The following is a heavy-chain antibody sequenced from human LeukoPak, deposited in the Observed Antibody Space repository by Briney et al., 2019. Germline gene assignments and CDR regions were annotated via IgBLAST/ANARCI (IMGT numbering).Heavy chain of an antibody. D-gene: IGHD5-18*01. J-gene: IGHJ4*02. CDR2: INHSGST. V-gene: IGHV4-34*01. CDR1: GGSFSGYY. CDR3: ARLIGRVQLWKRLDRYYFDY. Sequence: PSETLSLTCAVYGGSFSGYYWSWIRQPPGKGLEWIGEINHSGSTNYNPSLKSRVTISVDTSKNQFSLKLSSVTAADTAVYYCARLIGRVQLWKRLDRYYFDYWGQGTLVTVSS.